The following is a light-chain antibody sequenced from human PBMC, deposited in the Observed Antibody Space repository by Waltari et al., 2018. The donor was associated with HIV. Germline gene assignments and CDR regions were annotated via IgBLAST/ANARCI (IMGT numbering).Light chain of an antibody. CDR3: HAGDSNAAV. CDR2: QDR. V-gene: IGLV3-1*01. CDR1: NLGQKH. J-gene: IGLJ2*01. Sequence: SFELTQPPSVSVSPGTTANITCSGHNLGQKHVCLYLQRPAQSPMMVIYQDRPRPAGIPARFSSSNYANTASVTVSGTQDVDEADYYCHAGDSNAAVFGGGTRLTVL.